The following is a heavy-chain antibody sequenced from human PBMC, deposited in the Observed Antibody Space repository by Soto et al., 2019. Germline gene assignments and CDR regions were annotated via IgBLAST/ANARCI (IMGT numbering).Heavy chain of an antibody. CDR1: GFTFSSYA. CDR2: ISGSGGST. D-gene: IGHD1-7*01. J-gene: IGHJ5*02. V-gene: IGHV3-23*01. CDR3: VKETGTGRTNWFDP. Sequence: GGSLRLSCAASGFTFSSYAMSWVRQAPGKGLEWVSAISGSGGSTYYGDSVKGRFTISRDNSKNTLYVQMNSLRAEDTAVYYCVKETGTGRTNWFDPWGQGTLVTVSS.